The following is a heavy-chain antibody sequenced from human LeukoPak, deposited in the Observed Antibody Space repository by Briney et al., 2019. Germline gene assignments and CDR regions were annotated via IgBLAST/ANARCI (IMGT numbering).Heavy chain of an antibody. D-gene: IGHD2-15*01. Sequence: ASVKVSCKASGGTFSSYAISWVRQALGQGLEWMGGIIPIFGTANYAQKFQGRVTITADESTSTAYMELSSLRSEDTAVYYCARRYCSGGSCYSFSHWGQGTLVTVSS. CDR2: IIPIFGTA. CDR3: ARRYCSGGSCYSFSH. J-gene: IGHJ4*02. V-gene: IGHV1-69*13. CDR1: GGTFSSYA.